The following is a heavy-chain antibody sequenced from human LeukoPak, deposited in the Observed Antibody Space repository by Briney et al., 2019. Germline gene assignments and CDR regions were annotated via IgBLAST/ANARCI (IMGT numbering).Heavy chain of an antibody. CDR3: ARDETEQLVEGFDY. Sequence: GRSLRLSCAASGFTFSSYAMHWVRQAPGKGLEWVAVISYDGSNKYYADSVKGRFTISRDNSKNTLYLQMNSLRAEDTAVYYCARDETEQLVEGFDYWGQRTLVTVSS. D-gene: IGHD6-6*01. CDR2: ISYDGSNK. CDR1: GFTFSSYA. J-gene: IGHJ4*02. V-gene: IGHV3-30*01.